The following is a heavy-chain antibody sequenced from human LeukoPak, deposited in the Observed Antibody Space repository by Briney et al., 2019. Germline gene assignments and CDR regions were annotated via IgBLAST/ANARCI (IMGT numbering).Heavy chain of an antibody. J-gene: IGHJ5*02. D-gene: IGHD2-2*01. CDR3: ARGRFSGQLPYNWFDP. CDR2: INPNSGGT. CDR1: GYTFTGYY. Sequence: ASVKVSCKASGYTFTGYYMHWVRQAPGQGLEWMGWINPNSGGTNYAQKFQGRVTMTRDTYISTAYMELSRLRSDDTAVYYCARGRFSGQLPYNWFDPWGQGTLVTVSS. V-gene: IGHV1-2*02.